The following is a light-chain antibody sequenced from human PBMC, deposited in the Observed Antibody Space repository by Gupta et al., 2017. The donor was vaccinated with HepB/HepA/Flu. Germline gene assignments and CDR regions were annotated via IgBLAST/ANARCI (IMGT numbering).Light chain of an antibody. Sequence: DIHLTQSPSFLSASVGDRVTINCRASQDINNYLAWYQQKPGKAPKVLIYTASTLQSGVPSRFSGSASGTEFTLTISSLQPEDFATYYCQQFNSHPLTFGGGTKVEIK. V-gene: IGKV1-9*01. CDR1: QDINNY. CDR2: TAS. J-gene: IGKJ4*01. CDR3: QQFNSHPLT.